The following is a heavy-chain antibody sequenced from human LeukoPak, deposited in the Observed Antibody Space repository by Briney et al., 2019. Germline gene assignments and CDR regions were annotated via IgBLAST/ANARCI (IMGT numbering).Heavy chain of an antibody. V-gene: IGHV3-23*01. CDR2: IGGSGTTI. J-gene: IGHJ4*02. D-gene: IGHD1-26*01. CDR3: ARDSNSGTYYSHFDY. Sequence: GGSLRLSCAASGFSFSTYAMNWVRQTPGKELEWVSGIGGSGTTIYYADSVRGRFTISRDNSENTLYLQMNSLRVDDTAVYYCARDSNSGTYYSHFDYWGQGVLVTVSS. CDR1: GFSFSTYA.